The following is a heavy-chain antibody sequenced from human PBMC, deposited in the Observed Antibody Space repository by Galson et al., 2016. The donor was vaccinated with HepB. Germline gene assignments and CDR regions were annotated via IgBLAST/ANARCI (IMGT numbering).Heavy chain of an antibody. CDR3: VRDATLAGTGPHFDS. D-gene: IGHD6-19*01. J-gene: IGHJ4*02. V-gene: IGHV3-66*01. Sequence: SLRLSCAASGFTVSNNYMRWIRQAPGKGLEWVSFIYSGGDTYYADSVRGRFTISRDNSKNTLYLQMNSLIAEDTAVYYCVRDATLAGTGPHFDSWGQGTLVTVSS. CDR2: IYSGGDT. CDR1: GFTVSNNY.